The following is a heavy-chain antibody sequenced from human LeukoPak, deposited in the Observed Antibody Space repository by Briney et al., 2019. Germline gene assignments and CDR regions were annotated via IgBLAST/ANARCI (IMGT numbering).Heavy chain of an antibody. CDR3: AKDHYWSIDY. Sequence: GGSLRLSCAASGFDFSSNWMHWVRHAPGQGLVWVSRIKGDGISTNYADSVKGRFTISRDIAKNTLYLQMNGLRAEDTGVYYCAKDHYWSIDYWGRGTLVTVSS. V-gene: IGHV3-74*01. D-gene: IGHD3-3*01. CDR1: GFDFSSNW. CDR2: IKGDGIST. J-gene: IGHJ4*02.